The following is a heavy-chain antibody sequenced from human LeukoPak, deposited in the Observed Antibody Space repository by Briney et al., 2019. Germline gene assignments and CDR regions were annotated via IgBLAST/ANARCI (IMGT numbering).Heavy chain of an antibody. J-gene: IGHJ4*02. CDR2: LDYSGST. CDR3: ARRHVEYSSSSDPYYFDY. Sequence: PSETLSLTCTVSGGSISSYYGTWIRQPPGKGLEWIGYLDYSGSTNYNPSLKSRVTISVDTSKNQFSLKVSSVTAADTAVYYCARRHVEYSSSSDPYYFDYWGQGTLVTASS. V-gene: IGHV4-59*01. CDR1: GGSISSYY. D-gene: IGHD6-6*01.